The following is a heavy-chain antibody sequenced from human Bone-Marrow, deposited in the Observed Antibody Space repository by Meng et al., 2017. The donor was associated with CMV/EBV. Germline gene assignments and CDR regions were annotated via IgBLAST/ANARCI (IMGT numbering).Heavy chain of an antibody. D-gene: IGHD2-15*01. CDR2: ISADSSNK. V-gene: IGHV3-48*04. Sequence: GESLKISCEASGFRFSAYSMHWVRQAPGKGLEWISFISADSSNKYYADNVEARFTVSRDNARNSLYLQLNSLRVEDTAVYYCARDVWVCSGGPCYSPGVDYWGQGTLVTVSS. CDR3: ARDVWVCSGGPCYSPGVDY. CDR1: GFRFSAYS. J-gene: IGHJ4*02.